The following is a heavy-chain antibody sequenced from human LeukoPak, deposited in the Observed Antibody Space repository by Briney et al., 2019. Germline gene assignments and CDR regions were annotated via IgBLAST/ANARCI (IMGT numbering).Heavy chain of an antibody. Sequence: PGGSLRLSCAASGFTVRNTYMNWVRQAPGKGLEWVAVIYSGGGTYDADSGKRRFTISRGNSKNALYLQRSSLTAEDTAVYYCVRDDRRYGDYGYFDYWGQGTLVTVSS. J-gene: IGHJ4*02. CDR3: VRDDRRYGDYGYFDY. CDR2: IYSGGGT. D-gene: IGHD4-17*01. CDR1: GFTVRNTY. V-gene: IGHV3-66*01.